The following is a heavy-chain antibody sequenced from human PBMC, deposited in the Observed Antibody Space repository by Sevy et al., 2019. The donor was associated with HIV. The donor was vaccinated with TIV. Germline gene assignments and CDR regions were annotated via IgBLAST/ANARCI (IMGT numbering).Heavy chain of an antibody. J-gene: IGHJ5*02. CDR1: GFVFDSYG. CDR2: ISGSGDST. CDR3: AKDRLAARGRSYFAP. V-gene: IGHV3-23*01. Sequence: GGSLRLSCAASGFVFDSYGMSWVRQAPGKGLEWVSSISGSGDSTYYADSVKGRLNIPRDRSRHLVYLRMISLTTEDTAVYYCAKDRLAARGRSYFAPWAHGTVVTASS. D-gene: IGHD3-10*01.